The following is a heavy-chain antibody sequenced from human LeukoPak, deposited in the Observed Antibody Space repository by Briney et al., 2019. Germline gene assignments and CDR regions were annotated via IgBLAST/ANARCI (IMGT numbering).Heavy chain of an antibody. J-gene: IGHJ4*02. CDR3: ARVTPAGAWLGYFDY. D-gene: IGHD6-19*01. V-gene: IGHV4-59*08. CDR2: IYYSGST. CDR1: GGSISSYY. Sequence: SETLSLTCTVSGGSISSYYWSWIRQPPGKGLEWIGYIYYSGSTNYNPSLKSRVTVSVDTSKNQLSLKLSSVTAADTAVYYCARVTPAGAWLGYFDYWGQGTLVTVSS.